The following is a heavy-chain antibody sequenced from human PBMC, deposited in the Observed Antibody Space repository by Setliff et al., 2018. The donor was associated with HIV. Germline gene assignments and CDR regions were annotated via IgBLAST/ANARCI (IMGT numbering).Heavy chain of an antibody. Sequence: PGGSLRLSCAASGFTFTTYWMTWVRQAPGKGLEWVANIREDGSERYSVDSVKGRFTISRDNAKNSLYLQMNSLRAEDTAVYYCVRESLTTVSSYWGQGTLVTVSS. CDR2: IREDGSER. CDR1: GFTFTTYW. J-gene: IGHJ4*02. V-gene: IGHV3-7*01. CDR3: VRESLTTVSSY. D-gene: IGHD4-17*01.